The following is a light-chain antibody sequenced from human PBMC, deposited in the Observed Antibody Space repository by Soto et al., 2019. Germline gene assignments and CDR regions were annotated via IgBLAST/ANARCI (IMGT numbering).Light chain of an antibody. Sequence: IQMTQSPSSLSASVGDTVTFTCRASQAIRNDLGWFQQRPGKPPKLLIYGISILQTGVPSRFSGSGSGTDFTLTISGLQPEDFAAYYCLHDALFPYSFGQGTRLEI. J-gene: IGKJ2*03. CDR3: LHDALFPYS. V-gene: IGKV1-6*01. CDR1: QAIRND. CDR2: GIS.